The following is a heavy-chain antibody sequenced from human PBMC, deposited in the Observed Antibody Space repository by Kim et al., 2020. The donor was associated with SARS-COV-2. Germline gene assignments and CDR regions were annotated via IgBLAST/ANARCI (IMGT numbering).Heavy chain of an antibody. CDR3: ARDHSYSSSLHY. J-gene: IGHJ4*02. D-gene: IGHD6-13*01. Sequence: NYAQKFEGRVTITADEYTSTAYMELSSLRSEDTAVYYCARDHSYSSSLHYWGQGTLVTVSS. V-gene: IGHV1-69*01.